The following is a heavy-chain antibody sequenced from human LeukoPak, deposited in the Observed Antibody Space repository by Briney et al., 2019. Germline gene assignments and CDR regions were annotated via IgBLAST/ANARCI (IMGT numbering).Heavy chain of an antibody. J-gene: IGHJ3*02. CDR2: IYYSGST. CDR1: GGSISSSSYY. V-gene: IGHV4-39*07. D-gene: IGHD3-22*01. Sequence: SETLSLTCTVSGGSISSSSYYWVWIRQPPGKGLEWIGSIYYSGSTYYNPSLKSRVTISVDTSKNQFSLKLSSVTAADTAVHYCARESLIGSGSQIQGAFDIWGQGTMVTVSS. CDR3: ARESLIGSGSQIQGAFDI.